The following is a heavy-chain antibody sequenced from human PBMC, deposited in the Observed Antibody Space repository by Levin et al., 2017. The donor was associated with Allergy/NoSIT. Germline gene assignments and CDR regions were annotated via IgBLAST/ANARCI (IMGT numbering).Heavy chain of an antibody. Sequence: ASVKVSCKASGGTFSSYAISWVRQAPGQGLEWMGGIIPIFGTANYAQKFQGRVTITADKSTSTAYMELSSLRSEDTAVYYCAGSLHCSGGSCYSDVDWFDPWGQGTLVTVSS. CDR1: GGTFSSYA. CDR3: AGSLHCSGGSCYSDVDWFDP. J-gene: IGHJ5*02. CDR2: IIPIFGTA. V-gene: IGHV1-69*06. D-gene: IGHD2-15*01.